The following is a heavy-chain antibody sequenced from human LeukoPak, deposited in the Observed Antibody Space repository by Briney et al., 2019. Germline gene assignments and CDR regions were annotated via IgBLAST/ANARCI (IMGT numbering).Heavy chain of an antibody. CDR1: GGSFSNYY. V-gene: IGHV4-34*01. CDR2: INHSGST. Sequence: SETLSLTCAVYGGSFSNYYWSWIRQPPGKGLEWIGEINHSGSTNYNSSLKSRVTISVDTSKNQFSLKLSSVTAADTAVYYCARSITSSWYGDFQHWGQGTLVTVSS. D-gene: IGHD6-13*01. J-gene: IGHJ1*01. CDR3: ARSITSSWYGDFQH.